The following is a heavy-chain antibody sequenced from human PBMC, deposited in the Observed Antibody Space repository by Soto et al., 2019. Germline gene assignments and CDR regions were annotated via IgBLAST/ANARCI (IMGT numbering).Heavy chain of an antibody. D-gene: IGHD6-19*01. V-gene: IGHV1-2*02. CDR3: ARELGEAVAGIRDFDY. Sequence: ASVKVSCKASGYTFTGYYMHWVRQAPGQGLEWMGWINPNSGGTNYAQTFQGRVTMTRDTSISTAYMELSRLRSDDTAVYYCARELGEAVAGIRDFDYWGQGALVTVSS. CDR2: INPNSGGT. CDR1: GYTFTGYY. J-gene: IGHJ4*02.